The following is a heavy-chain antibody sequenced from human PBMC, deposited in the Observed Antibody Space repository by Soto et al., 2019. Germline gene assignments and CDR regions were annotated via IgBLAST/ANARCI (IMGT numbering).Heavy chain of an antibody. V-gene: IGHV4-34*01. J-gene: IGHJ5*02. CDR3: ARGFTFGRRDIDP. Sequence: QVQLQQWGAGLLKPSQTLSLTCAVYGGSFSGYYWSWIRQPPGKGLEWIGEINHSGSTNYNPSLKSRVTISVDTSKNQFSLKLSSVTAADTAVYYRARGFTFGRRDIDPRGQGTLVTVSS. CDR1: GGSFSGYY. D-gene: IGHD3-10*01. CDR2: INHSGST.